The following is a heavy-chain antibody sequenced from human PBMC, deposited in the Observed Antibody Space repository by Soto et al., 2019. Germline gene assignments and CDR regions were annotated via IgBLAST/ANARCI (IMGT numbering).Heavy chain of an antibody. Sequence: ASVKVSCKASGYTFTSYGISWVRQAPGQGLEWMGWISAYNGNTNYAQKVQGRVTMTTDTSTSTAYMELRSLRSDDTAVYYCARVVDYYDFWSGSPGANLFDYWGQGTLVTVS. CDR3: ARVVDYYDFWSGSPGANLFDY. D-gene: IGHD3-3*01. J-gene: IGHJ4*02. CDR2: ISAYNGNT. V-gene: IGHV1-18*01. CDR1: GYTFTSYG.